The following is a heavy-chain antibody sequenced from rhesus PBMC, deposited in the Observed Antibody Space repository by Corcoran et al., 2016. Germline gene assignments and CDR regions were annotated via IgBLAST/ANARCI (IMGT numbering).Heavy chain of an antibody. CDR3: ARDQYYSSYFDY. D-gene: IGHD6-13*01. CDR2: ISGSGGST. J-gene: IGHJ4*01. CDR1: GGSISRNH. V-gene: IGHV4-173*01. Sequence: QLQLQESGPGLVKPSETLSLTCAVSGGSISRNHWNWIRQPPGQGLEWIGRISGSGGSTDYNPSLKSRVTISTDTSKNQFSLKLSSVTAADTAVYYCARDQYYSSYFDYWGQGVLVTVSS.